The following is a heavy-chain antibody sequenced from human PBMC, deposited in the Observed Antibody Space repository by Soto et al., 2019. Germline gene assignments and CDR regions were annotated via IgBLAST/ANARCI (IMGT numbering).Heavy chain of an antibody. Sequence: GASVKVSCKASGGTFSSYAISWVRQAPGQGLEWMGGIIPIFGTANYAQKFQGRVTITADESTSTAYMELSSLRSEDTAVYYCATSYVTGTRRSNWFDPWGQGTLVTVSS. V-gene: IGHV1-69*13. CDR3: ATSYVTGTRRSNWFDP. CDR2: IIPIFGTA. D-gene: IGHD1-7*01. CDR1: GGTFSSYA. J-gene: IGHJ5*02.